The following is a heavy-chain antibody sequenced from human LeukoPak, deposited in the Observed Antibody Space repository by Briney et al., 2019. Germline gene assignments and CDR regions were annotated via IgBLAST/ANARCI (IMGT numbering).Heavy chain of an antibody. Sequence: GGSLRLSCAVSGFTSRDYWMHWVRQAPGKGLVWVSRLISDGSSASYADSVKGRFTISRDNTKNTLYLEMNSLRAEDTAVYYCVRDSRYCPDVWGQGTTVTVSS. D-gene: IGHD2-15*01. J-gene: IGHJ6*02. CDR2: LISDGSSA. V-gene: IGHV3-74*01. CDR3: VRDSRYCPDV. CDR1: GFTSRDYW.